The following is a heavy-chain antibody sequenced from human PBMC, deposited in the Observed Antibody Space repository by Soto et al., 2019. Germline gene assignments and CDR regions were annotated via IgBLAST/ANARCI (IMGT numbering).Heavy chain of an antibody. V-gene: IGHV3-21*01. CDR3: ARDLGIAVAGTAFDP. CDR1: GFTFSSYS. Sequence: GGSLRLSCAASGFTFSSYSMNWVRQAPGKGLEWVSSISSSSSYIYYADSVKGRFTISRDNAKNSLYLQMNSLRAEDTAVYYCARDLGIAVAGTAFDPWGQGTLVTVSS. D-gene: IGHD6-19*01. CDR2: ISSSSSYI. J-gene: IGHJ5*02.